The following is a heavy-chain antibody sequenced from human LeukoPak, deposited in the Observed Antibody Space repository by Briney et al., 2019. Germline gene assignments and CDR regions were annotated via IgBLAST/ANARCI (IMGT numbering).Heavy chain of an antibody. Sequence: PSETLSLTCAVYGGSFSGYYWSWIRQPPGKGLEWIGEINHSGSTNYNPSLKSRVTISVDTSKNQFSLKLSSVTAADTAVFYCARGVEGDIVNWGQGNLVTVSS. CDR1: GGSFSGYY. CDR3: ARGVEGDIVN. J-gene: IGHJ4*02. D-gene: IGHD2-15*01. V-gene: IGHV4-34*01. CDR2: INHSGST.